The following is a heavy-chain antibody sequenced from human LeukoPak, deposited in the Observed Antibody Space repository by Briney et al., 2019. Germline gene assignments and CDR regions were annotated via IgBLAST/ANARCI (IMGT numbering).Heavy chain of an antibody. CDR1: GFTFSSYA. V-gene: IGHV3-23*01. D-gene: IGHD5-24*01. CDR2: ISGSGGST. Sequence: GGSLRLSCAASGFTFSSYAMSWVRQAPGKGLEWVSAISGSGGSTYYADSVKGRFTISRDNSKNTPYLQMNSLRAEDTAVYYCAKVVERWLQLAYFDYWGQGTLVTVSS. CDR3: AKVVERWLQLAYFDY. J-gene: IGHJ4*02.